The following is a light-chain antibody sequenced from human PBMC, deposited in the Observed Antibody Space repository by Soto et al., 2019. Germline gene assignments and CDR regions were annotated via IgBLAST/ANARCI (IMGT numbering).Light chain of an antibody. CDR2: GAS. CDR1: QSVRNNY. V-gene: IGKV3-20*01. CDR3: QQYGSTPRT. J-gene: IGKJ2*01. Sequence: EIVLTQSPGTLSLSPGERATLSCRASQSVRNNYLAWYQHKPGQAPRLLIYGASSRATGIPDRFSGSGSGTDFTLTISRLEAEDFAVYYCQQYGSTPRTFGQGTRLEIK.